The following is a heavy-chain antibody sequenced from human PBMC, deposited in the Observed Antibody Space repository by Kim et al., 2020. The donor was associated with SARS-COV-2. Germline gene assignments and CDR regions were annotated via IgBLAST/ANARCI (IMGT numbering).Heavy chain of an antibody. Sequence: GGSLRLSCAASGFTFDDYAMHWVRQAPGKGLEWVSLISGDGGSTYYADSVKGRFTISRDNSKNSLYLQMNSLRTEDTALYYCAKESNDWSGYSDAFDIWGQGTMVTVSS. V-gene: IGHV3-43*02. CDR1: GFTFDDYA. CDR3: AKESNDWSGYSDAFDI. CDR2: ISGDGGST. J-gene: IGHJ3*02. D-gene: IGHD3-3*01.